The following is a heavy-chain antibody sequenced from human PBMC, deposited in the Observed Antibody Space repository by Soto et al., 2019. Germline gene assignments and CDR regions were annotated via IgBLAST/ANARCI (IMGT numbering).Heavy chain of an antibody. CDR3: ASAYDDFWSGYQTSANAFDI. J-gene: IGHJ3*02. V-gene: IGHV4-59*01. Sequence: QVQLQESGPGLVKPSETLSLTCTVSGGSISSYYWSWIRQPPGKGLEWIGYIYYSGSTNYNPSLKIRVTIAVDTSKNQFSLKLSSVAAADSAVYFCASAYDDFWSGYQTSANAFDIWGQGTMVTVSS. CDR1: GGSISSYY. CDR2: IYYSGST. D-gene: IGHD3-3*01.